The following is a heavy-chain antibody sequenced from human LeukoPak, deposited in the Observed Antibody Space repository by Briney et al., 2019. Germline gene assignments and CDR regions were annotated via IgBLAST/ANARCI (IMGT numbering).Heavy chain of an antibody. CDR2: IIPIFGIA. V-gene: IGHV1-69*04. J-gene: IGHJ6*02. CDR3: ATRGYPGEHYGMDV. CDR1: GVTFSSYA. Sequence: GASVKVSCKASGVTFSSYAISWVRRAPGQGLEWMGRIIPIFGIANYAQKFQGRVTITADKSTSTAYMELSSLRSEDTAVYYCATRGYPGEHYGMDVWGQGTTVTVSS. D-gene: IGHD7-27*01.